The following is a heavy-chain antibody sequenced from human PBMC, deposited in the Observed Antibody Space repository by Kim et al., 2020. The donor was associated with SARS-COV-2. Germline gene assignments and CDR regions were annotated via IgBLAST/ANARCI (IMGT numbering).Heavy chain of an antibody. D-gene: IGHD3-3*01. J-gene: IGHJ3*02. Sequence: SVKVSCKASGGTFSSYAISWVRQAPGQGLEWMGGIIPIFGTANYAQKFQGRVTITADESTSTAYMELSSLRSEDTAVYYCAREIGAGGAFDIWGQGTMVTVSS. CDR1: GGTFSSYA. V-gene: IGHV1-69*13. CDR2: IIPIFGTA. CDR3: AREIGAGGAFDI.